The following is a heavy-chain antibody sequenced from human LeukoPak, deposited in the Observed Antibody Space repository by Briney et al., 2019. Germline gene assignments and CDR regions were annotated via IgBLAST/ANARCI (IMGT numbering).Heavy chain of an antibody. CDR2: LSSSYTI. V-gene: IGHV3-11*01. CDR1: GFTFSDYY. Sequence: GGSLRLSCAASGFTFSDYYMSWIRQAAAKGLGWVSYLSSSYTIYYADSVKGRFTISRDNAKNSLYLQMNSLRAEDTAVYYCARDYRASSSPYDAFDIWGQGTMVTVSS. J-gene: IGHJ3*02. CDR3: ARDYRASSSPYDAFDI. D-gene: IGHD2-2*01.